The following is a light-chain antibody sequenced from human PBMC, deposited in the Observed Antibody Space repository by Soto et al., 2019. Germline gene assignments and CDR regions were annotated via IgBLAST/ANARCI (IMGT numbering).Light chain of an antibody. Sequence: EIVLTQSPGTLSLSPGERATLSCRASQSVSSSYLAWYQQKPGQAPRLLIYGASSRATGIPDRFSGSGSGTDFTLTISSLQPEDFAVYYCQQDYHSLTFGGGTKVDVK. V-gene: IGKV3-20*01. CDR3: QQDYHSLT. CDR1: QSVSSSY. J-gene: IGKJ4*01. CDR2: GAS.